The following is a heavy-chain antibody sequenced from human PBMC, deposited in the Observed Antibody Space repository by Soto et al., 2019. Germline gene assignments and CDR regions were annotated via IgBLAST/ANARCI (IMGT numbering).Heavy chain of an antibody. J-gene: IGHJ6*02. CDR2: ISAYNGNT. V-gene: IGHV1-18*01. Sequence: QVQLVQSGAEVKKPGASVKVSCKASGYTFTSYGISWVRQAPGQGLEWMGWISAYNGNTNYAQKLQGRVTMTTDTAPSTAYMELRSLRSDDTGVYYCARAPPGLVPTYYYYGMDVWGQGTTVPVSS. D-gene: IGHD2-8*02. CDR1: GYTFTSYG. CDR3: ARAPPGLVPTYYYYGMDV.